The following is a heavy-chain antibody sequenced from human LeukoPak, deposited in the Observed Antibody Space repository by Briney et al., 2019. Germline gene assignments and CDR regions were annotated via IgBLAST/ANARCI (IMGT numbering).Heavy chain of an antibody. Sequence: ASVKVSCKASGGTFSSYAISWVRQAPGQVLEWMGRIIPILGIANYAQKFQGRVTITADKSTSTAYMELSSLRSEDTAVYYCARASGYDPTPYYYGMDVWGQGTTVTVSS. CDR2: IIPILGIA. J-gene: IGHJ6*02. CDR1: GGTFSSYA. D-gene: IGHD5-12*01. V-gene: IGHV1-69*04. CDR3: ARASGYDPTPYYYGMDV.